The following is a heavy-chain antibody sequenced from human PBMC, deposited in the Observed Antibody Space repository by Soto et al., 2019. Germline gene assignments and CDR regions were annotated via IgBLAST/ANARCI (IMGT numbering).Heavy chain of an antibody. D-gene: IGHD4-4*01. Sequence: ASVKVSCKASGYPFSDNQIHWLRRAPGQGLEWMGRINPKSDDTNYAQKCQGRVTMTRDRYIDTAYLALTGLTSDDTATYYCARKHSLDYIRWGLDPWGQGTLVTVSS. J-gene: IGHJ5*02. CDR2: INPKSDDT. CDR3: ARKHSLDYIRWGLDP. CDR1: GYPFSDNQ. V-gene: IGHV1-2*02.